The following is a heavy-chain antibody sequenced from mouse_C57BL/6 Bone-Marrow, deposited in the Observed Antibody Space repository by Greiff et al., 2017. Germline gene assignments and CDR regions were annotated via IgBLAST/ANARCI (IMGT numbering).Heavy chain of an antibody. J-gene: IGHJ4*01. V-gene: IGHV2-2*01. CDR2: IWSGGST. CDR3: AASYYSSLYAMDY. D-gene: IGHD1-1*01. Sequence: QVQLKESGPGLVQPSQSLSITCTVSGFSLTSYGVHWVRQSPGKGLEWLGVIWSGGSTDYNAAFISRLSSSKDNSKSQVFFKMNSLQADDTAIYYCAASYYSSLYAMDYWGQGTSVTVSS. CDR1: GFSLTSYG.